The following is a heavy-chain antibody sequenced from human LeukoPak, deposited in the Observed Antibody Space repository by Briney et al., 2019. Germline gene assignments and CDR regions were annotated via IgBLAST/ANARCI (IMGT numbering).Heavy chain of an antibody. CDR1: GFTFSNYE. CDR2: ISSGGSLI. Sequence: GGSLRLSCAASGFTFSNYEMNWVRQAPGRGLEWVSYISSGGSLIYYADSVKGRFTISRDNANDSLYLRMNSLRADDTAVYYCARSARLMKGVVEVTALDDWGQGTLVTVSS. J-gene: IGHJ4*02. CDR3: ARSARLMKGVVEVTALDD. V-gene: IGHV3-48*03. D-gene: IGHD3-3*01.